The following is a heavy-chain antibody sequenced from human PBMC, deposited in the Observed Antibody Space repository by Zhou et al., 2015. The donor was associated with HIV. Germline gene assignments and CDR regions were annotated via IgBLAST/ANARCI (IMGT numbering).Heavy chain of an antibody. D-gene: IGHD3-10*01. V-gene: IGHV1-8*01. J-gene: IGHJ6*02. CDR2: MNPNSGNT. Sequence: QVQLVQSGAEVKKPGASVKVSCKASGYTFTSYDINWVRQATGQGLEWMGWMNPNSGNTGYAQKFQGRVTMTRDTSISTAYMELSNLRPEDTAVYYCAYGSGSYYYYYYGMDVWGQGTTVTVSS. CDR1: GYTFTSYD. CDR3: AYGSGSYYYYYYGMDV.